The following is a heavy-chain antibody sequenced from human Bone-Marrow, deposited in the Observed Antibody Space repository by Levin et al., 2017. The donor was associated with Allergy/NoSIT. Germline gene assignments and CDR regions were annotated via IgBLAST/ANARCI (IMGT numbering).Heavy chain of an antibody. CDR2: IKADGTET. V-gene: IGHV3-7*01. Sequence: PGGSLRLSCEASGFTFSSYWMSWLRQAPGKGLEWVGNIKADGTETHYVDSVKGRFTISRDNAKNSLYMQTSSLRAEDTAVYYCARDPRARTSDYWGQGTLVSVSS. CDR1: GFTFSSYW. CDR3: ARDPRARTSDY. J-gene: IGHJ4*02.